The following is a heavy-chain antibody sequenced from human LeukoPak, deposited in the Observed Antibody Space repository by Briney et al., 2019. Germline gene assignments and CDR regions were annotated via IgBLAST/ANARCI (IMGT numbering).Heavy chain of an antibody. Sequence: ASVKVSCKASGYTFTSYGISWVRQAPGQGLEWMGWISAYNGNTIYAQKFQGRVTMTEDTSTDTAYMELSSLRSEDTAVYYCATDYPVGATIRFDCWGQGTLVTVSS. D-gene: IGHD1-26*01. CDR1: GYTFTSYG. CDR2: ISAYNGNT. V-gene: IGHV1-18*01. CDR3: ATDYPVGATIRFDC. J-gene: IGHJ4*02.